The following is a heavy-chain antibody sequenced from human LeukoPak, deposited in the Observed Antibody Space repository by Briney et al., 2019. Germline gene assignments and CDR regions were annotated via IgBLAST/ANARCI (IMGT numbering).Heavy chain of an antibody. D-gene: IGHD4-23*01. CDR1: GGSISSHY. J-gene: IGHJ4*02. CDR2: INHSGST. CDR3: ARGPLGGTVVKSPFDY. V-gene: IGHV4-34*01. Sequence: SETLSLTCTVSGGSISSHYWSWIRQPPGKDLEWIGEINHSGSTNYNPSLNSRVTISVDTSKNQFSLKLSSVTAADTAVYYCARGPLGGTVVKSPFDYWGQGTLVTVSS.